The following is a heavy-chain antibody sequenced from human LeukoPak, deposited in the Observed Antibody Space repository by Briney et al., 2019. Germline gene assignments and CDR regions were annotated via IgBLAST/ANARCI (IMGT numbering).Heavy chain of an antibody. D-gene: IGHD3-10*01. Sequence: ASVKVSCKASGYTFTGYYMHWVRQAPGQGLEWMGRINPNSGGTNYVQKFQGRVTMTRDTSISTAYMELSRLRSDDTAVYYCARESPRGITMVRGVDYWGQGTLVTVSS. V-gene: IGHV1-2*06. J-gene: IGHJ4*02. CDR2: INPNSGGT. CDR1: GYTFTGYY. CDR3: ARESPRGITMVRGVDY.